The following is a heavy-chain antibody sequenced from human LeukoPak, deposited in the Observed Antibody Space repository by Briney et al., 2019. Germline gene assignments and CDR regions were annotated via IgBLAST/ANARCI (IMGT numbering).Heavy chain of an antibody. CDR3: ARGIGYRSGYYFLFDY. CDR2: INPNSGGT. J-gene: IGHJ4*02. V-gene: IGHV1-2*02. CDR1: GYTFTGYY. Sequence: ASVKVSCKASGYTFTGYYMHWVRQAPGQGLEWMGWINPNSGGTNYAQKFQGRVTMTRDTSISTAYMELSRLRSDDTAVYYCARGIGYRSGYYFLFDYWGQGTLVTVPS. D-gene: IGHD3-22*01.